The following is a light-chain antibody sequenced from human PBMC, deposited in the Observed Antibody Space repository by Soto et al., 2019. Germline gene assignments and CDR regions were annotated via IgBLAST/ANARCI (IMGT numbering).Light chain of an antibody. J-gene: IGKJ2*01. CDR3: QQSSDIPYT. CDR2: AAS. V-gene: IGKV1-39*01. CDR1: QTISRY. Sequence: DIPMTQSPSSWSASVGARVTVICGASQTISRYLNWYQQNPGKAPKLLIYAASSLQSGVPSRFSGSGSGTDFTLTISSLQPEDFATYYCQQSSDIPYTFGQGTKLEIK.